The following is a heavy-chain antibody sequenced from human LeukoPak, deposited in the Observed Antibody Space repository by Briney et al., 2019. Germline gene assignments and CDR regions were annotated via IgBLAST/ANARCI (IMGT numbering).Heavy chain of an antibody. CDR1: GFTVISNS. Sequence: GGALRLSCTVSGFTVISNSMSWVRQAPGKGLEWVSFIYTTGSTHNADSVKGRFTISRDSSKNTLYLQMNSLRAEDTAVYYCARRAGDYSHPYDYWGQGTLVTVSS. D-gene: IGHD3-22*01. CDR3: ARRAGDYSHPYDY. V-gene: IGHV3-53*01. J-gene: IGHJ4*02. CDR2: IYTTGST.